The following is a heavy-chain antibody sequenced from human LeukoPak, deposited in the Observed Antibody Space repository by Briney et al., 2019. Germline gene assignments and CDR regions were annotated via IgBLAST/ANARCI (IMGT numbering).Heavy chain of an antibody. CDR1: GGTFSSYA. D-gene: IGHD4-17*01. CDR3: ARGPFHGDYPLDAAFDI. Sequence: SVKVSCKAPGGTFSSYAISWVRQAPGQGLEWMGGIIPIFGAANYAQKFQGRVTITTDESTSTAYMELSSLRSEDTAVYYCARGPFHGDYPLDAAFDIWGQGTMVTVSS. J-gene: IGHJ3*02. CDR2: IIPIFGAA. V-gene: IGHV1-69*05.